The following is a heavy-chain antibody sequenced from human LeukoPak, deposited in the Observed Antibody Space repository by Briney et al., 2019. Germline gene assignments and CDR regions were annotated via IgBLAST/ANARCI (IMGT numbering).Heavy chain of an antibody. CDR3: ARDAFIVGTAGNYIDV. J-gene: IGHJ6*03. D-gene: IGHD1-26*01. Sequence: ASVKVSCKASGYTFTSYGIAWVRQAPGQGLEWMGWINTYTGNTQFPQKLQGRVTLTTDTSTSTAYMELRSLRSDDTAVYYCARDAFIVGTAGNYIDVWGKGTTVTVSS. CDR2: INTYTGNT. CDR1: GYTFTSYG. V-gene: IGHV1-18*01.